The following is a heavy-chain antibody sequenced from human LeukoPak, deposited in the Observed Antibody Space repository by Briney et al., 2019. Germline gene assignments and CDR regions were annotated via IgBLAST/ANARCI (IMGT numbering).Heavy chain of an antibody. CDR1: GYTFTSYG. CDR3: ARDQVDSSSWYFWFDP. D-gene: IGHD6-13*01. J-gene: IGHJ5*02. Sequence: ASVKVSCKASGYTFTSYGISWVRQAPGQGLEWMGWISAYNGNTNYAQKLQGRVTITTDTSTSTAYMELSSLRSEDTAVYYCARDQVDSSSWYFWFDPSGQGTPVTVSS. CDR2: ISAYNGNT. V-gene: IGHV1-18*01.